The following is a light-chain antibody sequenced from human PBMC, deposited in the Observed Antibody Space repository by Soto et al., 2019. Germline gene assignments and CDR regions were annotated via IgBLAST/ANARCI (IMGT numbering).Light chain of an antibody. Sequence: ETVMTQSPDTLSVSPGEGAVLSCRASQSVRSYVAWYQLRPGRAPRVLIYGASTRATGIPTRFSGSGSGTEFTLTIGSLQPEDSAVYYCQQYQDWPKTFGQGTRVET. CDR2: GAS. V-gene: IGKV3-15*01. CDR3: QQYQDWPKT. J-gene: IGKJ1*01. CDR1: QSVRSY.